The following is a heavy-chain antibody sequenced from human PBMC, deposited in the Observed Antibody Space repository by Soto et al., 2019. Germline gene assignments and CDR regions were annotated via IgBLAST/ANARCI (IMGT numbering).Heavy chain of an antibody. CDR3: ARVDTGLYDY. J-gene: IGHJ4*02. CDR1: GGSISSSSYY. Sequence: QLQLQESGPGLVKPSETLSLTCTVSGGSISSSSYYWGWIRQPPGKGLEWIGSIYYSGSTYYNPSLKSRVTISVDTAKNQFSLKLSSVTAADTAVYYWARVDTGLYDYWGQGTLVTVSS. D-gene: IGHD5-18*01. V-gene: IGHV4-39*01. CDR2: IYYSGST.